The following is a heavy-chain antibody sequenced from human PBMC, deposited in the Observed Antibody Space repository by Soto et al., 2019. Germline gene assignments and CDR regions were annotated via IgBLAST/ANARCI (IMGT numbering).Heavy chain of an antibody. D-gene: IGHD3-10*01. V-gene: IGHV1-18*01. J-gene: IGHJ6*02. CDR3: ASGYYDGSGRPTPGGMDV. CDR1: GYTFTNYD. Sequence: QVHLVQSGAEVKKPGASVKVSCKASGYTFTNYDINWVRQAPGQGLEWMGWISTYTGNTNYAQKLQGRVTMTTDTATSTAYVELRSLRSDDTAVYYCASGYYDGSGRPTPGGMDVWGQGTTVTVSS. CDR2: ISTYTGNT.